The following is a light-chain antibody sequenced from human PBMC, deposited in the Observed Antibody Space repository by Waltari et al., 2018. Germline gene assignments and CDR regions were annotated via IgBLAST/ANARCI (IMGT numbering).Light chain of an antibody. J-gene: IGKJ1*01. Sequence: ERVMTQSPATLSVSPGERATLSCRASQSVSSNLAWYQQKPGQAPRLLIHGASTRATGVPTRFSGSGSGTGFTLTIDSLQSEDFVVYYCQHYNNWPPSWTFGQGTKVEIK. V-gene: IGKV3-15*01. CDR1: QSVSSN. CDR2: GAS. CDR3: QHYNNWPPSWT.